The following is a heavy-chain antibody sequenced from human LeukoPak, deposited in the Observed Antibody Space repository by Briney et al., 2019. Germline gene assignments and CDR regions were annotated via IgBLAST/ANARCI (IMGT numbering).Heavy chain of an antibody. Sequence: PSETLSLTCTVSGGSISGYYWSWIRQPPGKGLEWIGYIYYSGSTNYNPSLKSRVTISVDTSKNQFSLRLSSVTAADTAVYYCARLWRGSSSCTRFDYWGQGAVVTASS. CDR3: ARLWRGSSSCTRFDY. D-gene: IGHD6-13*01. CDR2: IYYSGST. V-gene: IGHV4-59*08. CDR1: GGSISGYY. J-gene: IGHJ4*02.